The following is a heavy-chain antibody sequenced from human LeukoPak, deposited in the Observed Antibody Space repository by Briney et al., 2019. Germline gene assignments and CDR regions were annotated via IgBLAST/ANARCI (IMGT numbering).Heavy chain of an antibody. V-gene: IGHV3-23*01. CDR1: GFTFSSYG. CDR2: IIDSGGST. J-gene: IGHJ6*04. Sequence: GGSLRLSCAASGFTFSSYGMSWVRQAPGKGLEWASAIIDSGGSTYYADSVKGRFTISRDNAKNSLYLQMNSLRAEDTAVYYCAELGITMIGGVWGKGTTVTISS. D-gene: IGHD3-10*02. CDR3: AELGITMIGGV.